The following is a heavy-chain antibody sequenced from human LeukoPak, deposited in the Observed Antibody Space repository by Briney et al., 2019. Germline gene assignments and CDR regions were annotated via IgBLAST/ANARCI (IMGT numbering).Heavy chain of an antibody. CDR2: MNPNSGNT. CDR1: GYTFTSYD. CDR3: ARGNPPGYYYDSSAPGFGD. J-gene: IGHJ4*02. V-gene: IGHV1-8*01. Sequence: ASEKVSCKASGYTFTSYDINWVRQATGQGLEWMGWMNPNSGNTGYAQKFQGRVTMTRNTSISTAYMELSSLRSEDTAVYYCARGNPPGYYYDSSAPGFGDWGQGTRVTVSP. D-gene: IGHD3-22*01.